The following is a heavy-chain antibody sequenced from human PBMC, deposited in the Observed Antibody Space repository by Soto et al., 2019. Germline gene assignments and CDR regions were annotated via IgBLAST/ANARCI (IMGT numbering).Heavy chain of an antibody. J-gene: IGHJ5*02. CDR3: ARGKGVSSWFGELYGGHNWFDP. CDR1: GFTFSSYE. V-gene: IGHV3-48*03. Sequence: EVQLVESGGGLVQPGGSLRLSCAASGFTFSSYEMNWVRQAPGKGLEWVSYISSSGSTIYYADSVKGRFTISRDNAKNSLYLQMNSLRAEDTAVYYCARGKGVSSWFGELYGGHNWFDPWGQGTLVTVSS. D-gene: IGHD3-10*01. CDR2: ISSSGSTI.